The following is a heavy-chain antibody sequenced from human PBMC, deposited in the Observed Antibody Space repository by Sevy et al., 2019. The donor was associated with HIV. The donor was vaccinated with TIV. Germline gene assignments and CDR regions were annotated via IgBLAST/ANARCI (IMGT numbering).Heavy chain of an antibody. Sequence: GGSLRLSCAASGFIFSRYGMHRVRQAPCKGLEWVAAIFNDRINKYFAGSVKGRFTISRDNSKNTLYLEMNSLRAEDTAVYYCARESGSDWYLDYWGQGTLVTVSS. CDR1: GFIFSRYG. J-gene: IGHJ4*02. D-gene: IGHD2-21*02. CDR3: ARESGSDWYLDY. V-gene: IGHV3-33*01. CDR2: IFNDRINK.